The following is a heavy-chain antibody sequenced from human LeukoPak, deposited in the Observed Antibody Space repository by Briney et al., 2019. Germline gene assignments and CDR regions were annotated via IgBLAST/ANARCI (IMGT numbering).Heavy chain of an antibody. CDR3: ARARFGELSGWFDP. J-gene: IGHJ5*02. CDR2: IYYSGST. CDR1: GGSISSSSYY. D-gene: IGHD3-10*01. V-gene: IGHV4-39*07. Sequence: SETLSLTCTVSGGSISSSSYYWGWIRQPPGKGLEWIGSIYYSGSTYYNPSLKSRVTISVDTSKNQFSLKLSSVTAADTAVYYCARARFGELSGWFDPWGQGTLVTVSS.